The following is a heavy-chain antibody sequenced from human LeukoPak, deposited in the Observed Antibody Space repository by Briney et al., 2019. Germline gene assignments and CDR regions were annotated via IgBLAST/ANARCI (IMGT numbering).Heavy chain of an antibody. Sequence: SEALSLTCTVSGGSISPYFWSWIRQPPGKGLEWIGYISYTGSTNYNPSLKSRVTISVDTSKKQFSLQMTSVTAADTAVYYCARDDYRGVTNFDPWGQGTLVTVSS. V-gene: IGHV4-59*01. CDR3: ARDDYRGVTNFDP. J-gene: IGHJ5*02. D-gene: IGHD3-10*01. CDR1: GGSISPYF. CDR2: ISYTGST.